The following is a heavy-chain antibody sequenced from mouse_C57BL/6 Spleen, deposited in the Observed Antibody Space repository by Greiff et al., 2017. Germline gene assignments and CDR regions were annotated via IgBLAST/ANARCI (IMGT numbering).Heavy chain of an antibody. D-gene: IGHD2-1*01. Sequence: VQLQQSGPELVKPGASVKISCKASGYAFSSSWMNWVKQRPGKGLEWIGRIYPGDGDTNYNGKFKGKATLTADKSSSTAYMQLSSLTSEDSAVYFCARSIYYGNYMDYWGQGTTLTVSS. CDR1: GYAFSSSW. CDR2: IYPGDGDT. J-gene: IGHJ2*01. CDR3: ARSIYYGNYMDY. V-gene: IGHV1-82*01.